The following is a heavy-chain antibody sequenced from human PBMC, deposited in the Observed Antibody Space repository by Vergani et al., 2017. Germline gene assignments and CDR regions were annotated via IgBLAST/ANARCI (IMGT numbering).Heavy chain of an antibody. CDR1: GGSISSGGYY. J-gene: IGHJ5*02. CDR2: IYYSGST. V-gene: IGHV4-31*03. Sequence: QVQLQESGPGLVKPSQTLSLTCTVSGGSISSGGYYWSWIRQHPGKGLEWIGYIYYSGSTYYNPSLKSRVTISVDTSKNQFSLKLSSVTAADTAVYYCARFGYSSSWYPNWFDPWGQGTLVTVSS. CDR3: ARFGYSSSWYPNWFDP. D-gene: IGHD6-13*01.